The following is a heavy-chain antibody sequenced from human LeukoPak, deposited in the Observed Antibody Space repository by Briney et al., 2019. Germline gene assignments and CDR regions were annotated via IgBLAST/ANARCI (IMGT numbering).Heavy chain of an antibody. CDR3: AKDGVVVVPAAKDRYYYGMDV. D-gene: IGHD2-2*01. Sequence: GGSLRLSCAASGFTFSSYGMHWVRQAPGKGLEWVAVISYDGSNKYYADSVKGRFTISRDNSKNTLYLQMNSLRAEDTAVYYCAKDGVVVVPAAKDRYYYGMDVWGQGTTVTVSS. CDR2: ISYDGSNK. J-gene: IGHJ6*02. V-gene: IGHV3-30*18. CDR1: GFTFSSYG.